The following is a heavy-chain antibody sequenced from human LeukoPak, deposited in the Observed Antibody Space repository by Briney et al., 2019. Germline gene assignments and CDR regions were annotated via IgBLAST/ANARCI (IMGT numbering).Heavy chain of an antibody. CDR1: GYTFTSYA. V-gene: IGHV1-3*01. J-gene: IGHJ5*02. CDR3: ARMAYDTLTGYFQPNWFDP. D-gene: IGHD3-9*01. Sequence: ASVKVSCKASGYTFTSYAMHWVRQAPGQRLEWMGWINAGNGNTKYSQKFQGRVTITRDTSTSTAYMELRSLRSDDTAVYYCARMAYDTLTGYFQPNWFDPWGQGTLVTVSS. CDR2: INAGNGNT.